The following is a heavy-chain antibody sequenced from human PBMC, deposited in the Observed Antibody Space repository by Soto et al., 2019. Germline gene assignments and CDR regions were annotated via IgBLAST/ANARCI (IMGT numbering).Heavy chain of an antibody. CDR3: ARDVGYDYVN. V-gene: IGHV3-7*01. Sequence: PGWSLRLSCALSVFTISNYWMSWVRQAPGKGLEWVATIKQDGSEKFYVDSVKGRFTISRDNAEKSLYLQMNSLSVEDTAVFFCARDVGYDYVNWGQGTLVTVSS. CDR1: VFTISNYW. CDR2: IKQDGSEK. J-gene: IGHJ4*02. D-gene: IGHD5-12*01.